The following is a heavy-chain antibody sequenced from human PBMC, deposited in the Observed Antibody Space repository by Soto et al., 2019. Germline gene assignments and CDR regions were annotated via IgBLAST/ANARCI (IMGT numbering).Heavy chain of an antibody. V-gene: IGHV1-3*01. J-gene: IGHJ4*02. D-gene: IGHD2-8*01. Sequence: ASVKVSCKASGYTFAGYAMHWVRQAPGQRLEWMGWINGGNGYTKYSQKFQGRVTITRDTSASTAYMELSSLTSEDTAVYYCARGLYSQTHFDYWGQGNLVTVSS. CDR1: GYTFAGYA. CDR2: INGGNGYT. CDR3: ARGLYSQTHFDY.